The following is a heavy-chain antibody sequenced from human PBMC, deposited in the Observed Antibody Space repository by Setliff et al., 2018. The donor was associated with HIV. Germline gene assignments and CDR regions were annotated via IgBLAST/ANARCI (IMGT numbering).Heavy chain of an antibody. V-gene: IGHV4-39*07. Sequence: SETLSLTCNVSGGSFIGSSFQSTWIRQPPGRGLEWIGDIAYSGTTVYTNYNPSLESRVTISVDTSKSQFSLKLSSVTAADTAVYYCAREAVDDYARYFDYWGQGSLVTVSS. CDR3: AREAVDDYARYFDY. J-gene: IGHJ4*02. D-gene: IGHD4-17*01. CDR2: IAYSGTT. CDR1: GGSFIGSSFQ.